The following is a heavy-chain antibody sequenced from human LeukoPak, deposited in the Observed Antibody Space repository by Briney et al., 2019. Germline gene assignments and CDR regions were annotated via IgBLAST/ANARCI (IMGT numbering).Heavy chain of an antibody. CDR2: NNGDGSTT. V-gene: IGHV3-74*01. CDR1: GFSLSGYW. CDR3: ARDPRNIELAP. Sequence: GVSLRLSCVASGFSLSGYWMYWVRQAPGKGLMYISRNNGDGSTTNYADVVKGRFTMSRDNVKNTLYLQMNSLRVEDTAVYYCARDPRNIELAPWGQGTLVTVSS. J-gene: IGHJ5*02. D-gene: IGHD5-12*01.